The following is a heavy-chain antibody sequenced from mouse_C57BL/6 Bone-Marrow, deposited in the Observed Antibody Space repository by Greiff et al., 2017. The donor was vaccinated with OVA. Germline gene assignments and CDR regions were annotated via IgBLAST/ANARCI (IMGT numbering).Heavy chain of an antibody. CDR2: IDPEDGET. J-gene: IGHJ3*01. V-gene: IGHV14-2*01. Sequence: EVKLVESGAELVKPGASVKLSCTASGFNIKDYYMHWVKQRTEQGLEWIGRIDPEDGETKYAPKFQGKATITADTSSNTAYLQLSSLTSEDTAVYYCALYYYGSSKGFAYWGQGTLVTVSA. D-gene: IGHD1-1*01. CDR1: GFNIKDYY. CDR3: ALYYYGSSKGFAY.